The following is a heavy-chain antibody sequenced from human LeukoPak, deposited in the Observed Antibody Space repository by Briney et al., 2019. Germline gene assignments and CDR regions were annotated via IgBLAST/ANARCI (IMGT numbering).Heavy chain of an antibody. J-gene: IGHJ6*03. CDR3: ARDRAFITMVRGSYYYYYMDV. CDR2: IKQDGSEK. CDR1: GFTFSSYS. Sequence: GGSLRLSCAASGFTFSSYSMSWVRQAPGKGLEWVANIKQDGSEKYYVDSVKGRFTISRDNAKNSLYLQMNSLRAEDTAVYYCARDRAFITMVRGSYYYYYMDVWGKGTTVTVSS. V-gene: IGHV3-7*01. D-gene: IGHD3-10*01.